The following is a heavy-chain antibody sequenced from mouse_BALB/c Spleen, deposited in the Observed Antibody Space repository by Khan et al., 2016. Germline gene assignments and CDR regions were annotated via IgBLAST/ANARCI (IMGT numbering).Heavy chain of an antibody. CDR3: TYGNWVDY. J-gene: IGHJ4*01. CDR2: IWSGGST. CDR1: GFSLTSYG. V-gene: IGHV2-2*02. D-gene: IGHD2-1*01. Sequence: QVQLKESGPGLVQPSQSLSITCTVSGFSLTSYGVHWVRQSPGKGLEWLGVIWSGGSTDYNEAFISRLGISKDNSKSQVFFKMNSLQANDTAKYYCTYGNWVDYWGQGTSVTVSS.